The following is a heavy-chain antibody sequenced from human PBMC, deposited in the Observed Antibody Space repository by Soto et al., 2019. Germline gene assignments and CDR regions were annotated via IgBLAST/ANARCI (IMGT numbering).Heavy chain of an antibody. CDR2: INHSGST. J-gene: IGHJ6*02. CDR3: WHYYDSSGYYYPNYYYGMDV. CDR1: GGSFSGYY. V-gene: IGHV4-34*01. Sequence: SETLSLTCAVYGGSFSGYYWSWIRQPPGKGLEWIGEINHSGSTNYNPSLKSRVTISVDTSKNQSSLKLSSVTAADTAVYYCWHYYDSSGYYYPNYYYGMDVWGQGTTVTVSS. D-gene: IGHD3-22*01.